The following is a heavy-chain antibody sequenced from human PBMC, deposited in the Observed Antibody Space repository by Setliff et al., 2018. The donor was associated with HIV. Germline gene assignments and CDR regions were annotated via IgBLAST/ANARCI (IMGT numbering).Heavy chain of an antibody. CDR2: IYHTGKT. J-gene: IGHJ3*02. CDR3: GRIAGYCAPSRCYGYNAFDI. D-gene: IGHD2-15*01. Sequence: SETLSLTCTVSGGSVSTSSYSWGWIRQPPEKGLEWIGTIYHTGKTYYNSSLNSRVTIAVDTSKDQFSLNLSTVTAADTAVYYCGRIAGYCAPSRCYGYNAFDIWGPGTMVTVSS. V-gene: IGHV4-39*01. CDR1: GGSVSTSSYS.